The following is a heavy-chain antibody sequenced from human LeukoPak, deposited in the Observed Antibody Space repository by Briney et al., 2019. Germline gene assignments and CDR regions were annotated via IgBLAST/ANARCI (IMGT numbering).Heavy chain of an antibody. CDR2: FYPEDGET. Sequence: ASVRVSCKVSGYTLTELSMHWVRQAPGKGLEWMGGFYPEDGETIYAQNFHRRVTMTDHTSTDTAYMELSSLRSADTAVYYCATGVSGNYADPYFDYCGQGTLVTVSS. D-gene: IGHD4-17*01. J-gene: IGHJ4*02. CDR1: GYTLTELS. CDR3: ATGVSGNYADPYFDY. V-gene: IGHV1-24*01.